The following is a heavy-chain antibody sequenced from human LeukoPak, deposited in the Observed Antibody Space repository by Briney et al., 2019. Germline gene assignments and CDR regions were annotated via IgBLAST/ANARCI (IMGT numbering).Heavy chain of an antibody. J-gene: IGHJ3*02. CDR1: GGSISSGSYY. D-gene: IGHD2-2*01. CDR2: IYTSGST. V-gene: IGHV4-61*02. Sequence: SETLSLTCTVCGGSISSGSYYWSWIRQPAGKGLEWIGRIYTSGSTNYNPSLKSRVTISVDTSKNQFSLKLSSVTAADTAVYYCARRYCSSTSCSDAFDIWGQGTMVTVSS. CDR3: ARRYCSSTSCSDAFDI.